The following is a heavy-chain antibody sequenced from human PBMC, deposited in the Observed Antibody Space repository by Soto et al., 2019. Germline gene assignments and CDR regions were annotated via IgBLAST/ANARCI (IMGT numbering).Heavy chain of an antibody. CDR2: INSDGSST. V-gene: IGHV3-74*01. D-gene: IGHD5-12*01. CDR3: ARDLMATTNYYYYYGMDV. Sequence: GGSLRLSCAASGFTFCSYWMHWVRQAPGKGLVWVSRINSDGSSTSYADSVKGRFTISRDNAKNTLYLQMNSLRAEDTAVYYCARDLMATTNYYYYYGMDVWGQGTTVTVPS. CDR1: GFTFCSYW. J-gene: IGHJ6*02.